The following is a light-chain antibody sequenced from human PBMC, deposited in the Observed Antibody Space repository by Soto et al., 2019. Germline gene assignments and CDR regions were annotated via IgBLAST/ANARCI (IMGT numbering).Light chain of an antibody. Sequence: EIVLTQSPATLSLSPGERATLSCRASQSVSSYLAWYQQKPGQAPRLLIYDASNRSTGIPARFSGSGSGTDFTLTISSLEPENFAVYYCQQRSNWPPAISFGQGKRLKIK. CDR1: QSVSSY. J-gene: IGKJ5*01. V-gene: IGKV3-11*01. CDR2: DAS. CDR3: QQRSNWPPAIS.